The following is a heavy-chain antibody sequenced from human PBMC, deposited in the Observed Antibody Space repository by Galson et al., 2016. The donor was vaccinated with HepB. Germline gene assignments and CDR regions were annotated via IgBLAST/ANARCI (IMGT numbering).Heavy chain of an antibody. CDR3: ARVLFGSGSYWCLDV. J-gene: IGHJ6*02. Sequence: SLRLSCAASGFTFSRYEMNWVRQAPGKGLEWVSYISSSGTTIYYADSVKGRFTISRDNAKNSLYLQMNSLRDEDTAVYFCARVLFGSGSYWCLDVWGQGTTVTGSS. V-gene: IGHV3-48*03. CDR2: ISSSGTTI. CDR1: GFTFSRYE. D-gene: IGHD3-10*01.